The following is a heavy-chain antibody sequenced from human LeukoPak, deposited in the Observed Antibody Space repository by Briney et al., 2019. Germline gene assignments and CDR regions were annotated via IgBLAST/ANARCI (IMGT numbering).Heavy chain of an antibody. J-gene: IGHJ3*01. CDR3: GRDPNGDYIGAFDF. CDR2: IGGSGSHT. V-gene: IGHV3-23*01. D-gene: IGHD4-17*01. CDR1: GFTFSNYA. Sequence: PGVSVRLSCAASGFTFSNYAMTWVRQAPGKGLEWVSSIGGSGSHTQYADSVKGRFTISRDNSRNTLYLTMDSLRGEDTAVYFCGRDPNGDYIGAFDFWGQGTMVTVSS.